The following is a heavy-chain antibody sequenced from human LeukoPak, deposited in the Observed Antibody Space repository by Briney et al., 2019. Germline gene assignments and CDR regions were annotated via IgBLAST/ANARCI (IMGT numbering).Heavy chain of an antibody. CDR2: ISSDGSNK. Sequence: GGSLRLSCAASGFTFSSSGIHWVRQAPGKGLEWLAGISSDGSNKDYAASVKGRFTISRDNSKNTLYLEMNSLRAEDTAVYYCAKRGGTYFDYWGQGTLVTVSS. J-gene: IGHJ4*01. V-gene: IGHV3-30*18. CDR1: GFTFSSSG. D-gene: IGHD1-26*01. CDR3: AKRGGTYFDY.